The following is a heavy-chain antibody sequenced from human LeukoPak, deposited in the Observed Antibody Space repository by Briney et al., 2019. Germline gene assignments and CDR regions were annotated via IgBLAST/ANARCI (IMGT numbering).Heavy chain of an antibody. J-gene: IGHJ4*02. Sequence: PSETLSLTCTLSGGSASSSGYYWGWIRQPPGKGREWIGSIYYSGSTYDNPSLKSRVSISVDTSKNQFSLNLTSVTAADTAVYFCARPGIAATGAFDCGGQGTLVTVS. CDR2: IYYSGST. CDR1: GGSASSSGYY. D-gene: IGHD6-13*01. CDR3: ARPGIAATGAFDC. V-gene: IGHV4-39*01.